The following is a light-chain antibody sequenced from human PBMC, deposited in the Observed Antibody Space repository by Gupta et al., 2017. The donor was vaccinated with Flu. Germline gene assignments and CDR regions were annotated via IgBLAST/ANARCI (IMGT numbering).Light chain of an antibody. CDR2: SNN. CDR3: AAWDDSLNGRV. CDR1: NSNIGTKT. Sequence: QSVLTQPPSTSGTPGQRVTISCSGSNSNIGTKTVSWYQQLPGAAPKLLIYSNNQRPTGVPDRFSGSKSGTSASLAISGLQSEDEADYYCAAWDDSLNGRVFGGGTKLTVL. J-gene: IGLJ3*02. V-gene: IGLV1-44*01.